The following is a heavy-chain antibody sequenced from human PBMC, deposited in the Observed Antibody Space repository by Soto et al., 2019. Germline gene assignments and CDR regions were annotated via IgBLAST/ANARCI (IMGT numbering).Heavy chain of an antibody. CDR2: IFSNDEK. CDR3: AGIRSGSSGGYYYYGMDV. V-gene: IGHV2-26*01. Sequence: QVTLKESGPVLVKPTETLTLTCTVSGFSLSNGRMGVSWIRQPPGKALEWLAHIFSNDEKSYSTSLKSRLNISKDTSKSQVVLNLTNMYPVDTATYYGAGIRSGSSGGYYYYGMDVWGQGTTVTVSS. CDR1: GFSLSNGRMG. J-gene: IGHJ6*02. D-gene: IGHD6-19*01.